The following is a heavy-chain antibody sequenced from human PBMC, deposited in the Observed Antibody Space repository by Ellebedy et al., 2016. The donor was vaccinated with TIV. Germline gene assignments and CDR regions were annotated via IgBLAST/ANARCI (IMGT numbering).Heavy chain of an antibody. J-gene: IGHJ6*02. CDR1: GGTISSYY. CDR3: ARANTVTIGYYGMDV. CDR2: IYYSGST. V-gene: IGHV4-59*01. D-gene: IGHD4-17*01. Sequence: MPSETLSLTCTVSGGTISSYYWSWIRQPPGKGLEWIGYIYYSGSTTYNPSLKSRVTISVDTSKNQFSLKLSSVTAADTAVYYCARANTVTIGYYGMDVWGQGTTVTVSS.